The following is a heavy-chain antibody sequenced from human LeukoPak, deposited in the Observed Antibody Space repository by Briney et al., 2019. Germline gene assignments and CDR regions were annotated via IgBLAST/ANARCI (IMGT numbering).Heavy chain of an antibody. Sequence: SETLSLTCTVSGGSISSSSYYWGWIRQPPGKGLEWIGSIYYSGSTYYNPSLKSRVTISVDMSKNQFSLKLSSVTAADTAVYYCARAKPLFWGSYRYGFDYWGQGTLVTVSS. CDR2: IYYSGST. D-gene: IGHD3-16*02. J-gene: IGHJ4*02. V-gene: IGHV4-39*07. CDR3: ARAKPLFWGSYRYGFDY. CDR1: GGSISSSSYY.